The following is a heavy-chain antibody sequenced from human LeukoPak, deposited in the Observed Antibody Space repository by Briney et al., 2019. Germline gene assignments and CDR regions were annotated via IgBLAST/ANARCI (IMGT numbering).Heavy chain of an antibody. V-gene: IGHV4-34*01. CDR3: ARGPECLTIDY. Sequence: PSETLSLTCAVYGGSFSGYYWSWIRQPPGKGLEWIGEINRSGSHKYNASLTSRVTISIDTSKIQLPLKLSSVTAADTAVYYWARGPECLTIDYWGQGTLVTVSS. D-gene: IGHD3-3*01. CDR2: INRSGSH. J-gene: IGHJ4*02. CDR1: GGSFSGYY.